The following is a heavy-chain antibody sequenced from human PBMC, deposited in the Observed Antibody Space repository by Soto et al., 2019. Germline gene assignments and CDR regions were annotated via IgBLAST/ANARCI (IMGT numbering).Heavy chain of an antibody. CDR2: VSNEGSK. CDR3: TATPRNGMGV. V-gene: IGHV3-74*01. CDR1: GFRVSDYW. J-gene: IGHJ6*02. Sequence: EVQLVESGGGLVQPGGSLRLACAGSGFRVSDYWMHWVRQAPGKGLVWVSRVSNEGSKEYADFVKGRFTLSKDNAKNTWYLEMDSLSVEDTALYYCTATPRNGMGVWGQGTKVTVAS.